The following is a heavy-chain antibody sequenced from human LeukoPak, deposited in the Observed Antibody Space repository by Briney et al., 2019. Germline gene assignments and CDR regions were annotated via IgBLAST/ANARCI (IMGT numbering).Heavy chain of an antibody. CDR2: TSCNGNIK. CDR1: GFTFSSYG. D-gene: IGHD3-22*01. Sequence: GGSLRLSCAASGFTFSSYGMHWVRQAPGKGLEWVAGTSCNGNIKYYADYVKGRFSISRDNSKNTLYLQMDSLRAEDTAVYYCAKGDNYYDSSGYYYVRALFDYWGQGTLVTVSS. V-gene: IGHV3-30*18. J-gene: IGHJ4*02. CDR3: AKGDNYYDSSGYYYVRALFDY.